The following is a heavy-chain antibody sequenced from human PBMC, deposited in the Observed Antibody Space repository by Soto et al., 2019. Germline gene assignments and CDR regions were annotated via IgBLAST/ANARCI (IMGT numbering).Heavy chain of an antibody. CDR1: GYTFTSYG. D-gene: IGHD6-19*01. CDR3: ARAIIAVAGTGGAFDI. CDR2: ISAYNGNT. Sequence: ASVKVSCKASGYTFTSYGISWVRQAPGQGLEWMGWISAYNGNTNYAQKLQGRVTMTTDTSTSTAYMELRSLRAEDTAVYYCARAIIAVAGTGGAFDIWGQGTMVTVSS. V-gene: IGHV1-18*01. J-gene: IGHJ3*02.